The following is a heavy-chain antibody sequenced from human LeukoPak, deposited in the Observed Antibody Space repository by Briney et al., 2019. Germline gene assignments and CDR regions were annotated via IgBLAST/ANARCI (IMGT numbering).Heavy chain of an antibody. CDR2: INHSGST. CDR3: ASSTGTGFPFYYYYYYMDV. D-gene: IGHD1/OR15-1a*01. Sequence: TSETLSLTCAVYGGSFSGYYWSWIRQPPGKGLEWIGEINHSGSTNYNPSLKSRVTISVDTSKNQFSLKLSSVTAADTAVYYCASSTGTGFPFYYYYYYMDVWGKGTTVTVSS. V-gene: IGHV4-34*01. CDR1: GGSFSGYY. J-gene: IGHJ6*03.